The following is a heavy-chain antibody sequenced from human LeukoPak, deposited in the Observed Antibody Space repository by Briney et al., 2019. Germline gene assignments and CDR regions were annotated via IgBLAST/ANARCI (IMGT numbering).Heavy chain of an antibody. J-gene: IGHJ5*02. Sequence: EASVKVSCKASGGTFSSYAISWVRQAPGQGLEWMGRIIPILGIANYAQKFQGRVTITADKSTSTAYMELSSLKASDTAMYYCARSTYYDSSGYYSNWFDPWGQGTLVTVSS. D-gene: IGHD3-22*01. CDR3: ARSTYYDSSGYYSNWFDP. CDR2: IIPILGIA. CDR1: GGTFSSYA. V-gene: IGHV1-69*04.